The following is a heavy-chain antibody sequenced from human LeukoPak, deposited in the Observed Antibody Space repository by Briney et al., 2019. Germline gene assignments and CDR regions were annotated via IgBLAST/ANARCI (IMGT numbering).Heavy chain of an antibody. D-gene: IGHD2-15*01. Sequence: SETLSLTCTVSGYSISSGYYWGWIRQPPGKGLEWIGSIYHSGSTYYNPSLKSRVTISVDTSKNQFSLKLSSVTAADTAMYYCARGLLDFYYYYYMDVWGKGTTVTVSS. CDR1: GYSISSGYY. CDR3: ARGLLDFYYYYYMDV. V-gene: IGHV4-38-2*02. J-gene: IGHJ6*03. CDR2: IYHSGST.